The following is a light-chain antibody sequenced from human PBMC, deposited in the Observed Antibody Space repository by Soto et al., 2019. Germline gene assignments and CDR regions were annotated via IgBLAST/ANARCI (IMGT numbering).Light chain of an antibody. CDR2: DVS. CDR1: SSDVGGYNY. Sequence: LTQPRSVSGSPGRSVTISCTGTSSDVGGYNYVSWYQQHPGKAPKLMIYDVSKRPSGVPDRFSGSKSGNTASLTISGLQAEDEADYYCCSYAGSYTYVFGTGTRSPS. V-gene: IGLV2-11*01. CDR3: CSYAGSYTYV. J-gene: IGLJ1*01.